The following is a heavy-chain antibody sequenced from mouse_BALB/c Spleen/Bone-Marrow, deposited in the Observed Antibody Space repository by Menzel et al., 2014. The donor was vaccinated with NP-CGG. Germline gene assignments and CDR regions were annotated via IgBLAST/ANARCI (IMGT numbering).Heavy chain of an antibody. V-gene: IGHV1-74*01. D-gene: IGHD1-1*01. Sequence: PEQGLEWIGRIDPYDTETHYNQKFRDKAILTLDKSSGTAYMQLSGLTSEDSAVYYCAREDYGYAMDYWGQGTSVTVSS. CDR3: AREDYGYAMDY. J-gene: IGHJ4*01. CDR2: IDPYDTET.